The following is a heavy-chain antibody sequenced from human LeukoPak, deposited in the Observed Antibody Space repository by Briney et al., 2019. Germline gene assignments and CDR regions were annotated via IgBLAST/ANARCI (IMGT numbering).Heavy chain of an antibody. CDR1: GFTFSTYA. CDR2: IGGSGDST. V-gene: IGHV3-23*01. Sequence: GGSLRLSCAASGFTFSTYAMSWVRQAPGKGLEWVSAIGGSGDSTNYADSVKGRFTISRDNSKNTLYLQMNSLRAEDTAVYYCAKNLDDIAAAGSTDYWGQGTLVTVSS. D-gene: IGHD6-13*01. J-gene: IGHJ4*02. CDR3: AKNLDDIAAAGSTDY.